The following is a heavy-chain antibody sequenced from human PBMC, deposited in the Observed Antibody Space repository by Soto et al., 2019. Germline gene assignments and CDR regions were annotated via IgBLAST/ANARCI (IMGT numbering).Heavy chain of an antibody. CDR2: IYHSGST. V-gene: IGHV4-30-2*01. J-gene: IGHJ4*02. CDR3: ARADVDTAMALDY. Sequence: QLQLQESGSGLVKPSQTLSLTCAVSGGSISSGGYSWSWIRQPPGKGLEWIGYIYHSGSTYYNPSLKSRVTVSVDRSKNQFPLKLSSVTAADTAVYYCARADVDTAMALDYWGQGTLVTVSS. D-gene: IGHD5-18*01. CDR1: GGSISSGGYS.